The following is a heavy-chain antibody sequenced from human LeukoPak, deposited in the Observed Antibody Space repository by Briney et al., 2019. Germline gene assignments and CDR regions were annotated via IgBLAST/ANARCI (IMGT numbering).Heavy chain of an antibody. CDR1: GGSISSYY. CDR3: ARLYRNYGYYFDH. Sequence: SETLSLTCTVSGGSISSYYCSWIRQPPGKGLEWIGYIYYSGSTNYNPSLKSRVTISVDTSKNQFSLKLSSVTAADTAVYYCARLYRNYGYYFDHWGQGTLVTVSS. J-gene: IGHJ4*02. D-gene: IGHD4-11*01. CDR2: IYYSGST. V-gene: IGHV4-59*08.